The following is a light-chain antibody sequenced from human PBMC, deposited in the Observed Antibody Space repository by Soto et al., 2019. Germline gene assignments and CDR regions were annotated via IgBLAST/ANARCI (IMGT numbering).Light chain of an antibody. CDR1: QSISSY. CDR3: QQRYSTPTWT. Sequence: DIQMTQSPSSLSASVGDRVTITCRASQSISSYLNWYQQKPGKAPKLLIYAASSLQSGVPLRFSGSGSGTDFTLTISSLQPEDFATCYCQQRYSTPTWTFGQGTKVEIK. CDR2: AAS. J-gene: IGKJ1*01. V-gene: IGKV1-39*01.